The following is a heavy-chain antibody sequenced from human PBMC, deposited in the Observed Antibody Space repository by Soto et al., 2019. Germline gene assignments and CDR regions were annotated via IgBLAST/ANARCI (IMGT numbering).Heavy chain of an antibody. CDR3: ARETYYDFWSGYPLDAFDI. D-gene: IGHD3-3*01. CDR2: ISSSSSTI. Sequence: QPGGSLRLSCAASGFTFSSYSMNWVRQAPGKGLEWVSYISSSSSTIYYADSVKGRFTISRDNAKNSLYLQMNSLRDEDTAVYYCARETYYDFWSGYPLDAFDIWGQGTMVTVSS. V-gene: IGHV3-48*02. J-gene: IGHJ3*02. CDR1: GFTFSSYS.